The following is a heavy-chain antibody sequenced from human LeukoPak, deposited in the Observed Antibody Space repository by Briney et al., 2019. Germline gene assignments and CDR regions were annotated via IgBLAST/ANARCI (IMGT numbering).Heavy chain of an antibody. CDR3: ARENSGSYREFDY. V-gene: IGHV4-4*07. CDR2: IYPSGST. D-gene: IGHD1-26*01. J-gene: IGHJ4*02. CDR1: GGSISSYY. Sequence: SETLSLTCAVYGGSISSYYWTWIRQPAGKGLEWIGRIYPSGSTNYNPSLKSRVTMSVDTSKNQFSLKLSSVTAADTAVYYCARENSGSYREFDYWGQGTLVTVSS.